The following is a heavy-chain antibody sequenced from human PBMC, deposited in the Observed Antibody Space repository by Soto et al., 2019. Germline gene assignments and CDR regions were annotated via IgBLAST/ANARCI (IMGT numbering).Heavy chain of an antibody. CDR1: GFTFSIYA. CDR3: ATGANFYYDTSRY. Sequence: PGGSLRFSCAAPGFTFSIYALHWVRQAPRKGLEWVAVMSPNGNNQYYADSVKGRFTISRDTSKSTLYLQMTSLRPDDTAVYYCATGANFYYDTSRYWGQGTLVTVSS. D-gene: IGHD3-22*01. J-gene: IGHJ4*02. CDR2: MSPNGNNQ. V-gene: IGHV3-30-3*01.